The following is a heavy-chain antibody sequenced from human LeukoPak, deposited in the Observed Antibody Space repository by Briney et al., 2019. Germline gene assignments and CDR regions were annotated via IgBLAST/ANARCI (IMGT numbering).Heavy chain of an antibody. D-gene: IGHD2-15*01. Sequence: EESLKIPCKGSVYSFTSYWFSWARQMPGKGLDWMGIIYPGDSDTRYSPSFQGQVTISADKSIRTAYLQWSSLKASDTAMYYCAREPSLYCIGGSCYSGGRWFDPWGQGTLVAVSS. CDR3: AREPSLYCIGGSCYSGGRWFDP. CDR2: IYPGDSDT. V-gene: IGHV5-51*01. J-gene: IGHJ5*02. CDR1: VYSFTSYW.